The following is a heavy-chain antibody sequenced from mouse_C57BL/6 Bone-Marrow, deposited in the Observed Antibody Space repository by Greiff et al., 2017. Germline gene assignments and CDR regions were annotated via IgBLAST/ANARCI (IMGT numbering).Heavy chain of an antibody. V-gene: IGHV14-1*01. D-gene: IGHD3-2*02. J-gene: IGHJ4*01. CDR3: TTRLPTSYYAMDY. CDR1: GFNIKDYY. CDR2: IDPEDGDT. Sequence: VQLQQSGAELVRPGASVKLSCTASGFNIKDYYMHWVKQRPEQGLEWIGRIDPEDGDTDYAPKFKGKATMTADTSSNTAYLQRSSLTSEDTAVYYCTTRLPTSYYAMDYWGQGTSVTVSS.